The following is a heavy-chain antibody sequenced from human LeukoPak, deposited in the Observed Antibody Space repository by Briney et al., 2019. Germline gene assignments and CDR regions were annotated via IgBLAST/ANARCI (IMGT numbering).Heavy chain of an antibody. CDR2: INDNGGRT. J-gene: IGHJ4*02. V-gene: IGHV3-64D*09. Sequence: HSGGSLRLYCSASGFTFSRYAMHWVRQAPGKGLEYVSGINDNGGRTQYGDSVKGRFSISRDNSKNTLHLQMSTLRAEDTALYYCVKDVGGSYAFDYWGQGILVTVAS. CDR1: GFTFSRYA. CDR3: VKDVGGSYAFDY. D-gene: IGHD1-26*01.